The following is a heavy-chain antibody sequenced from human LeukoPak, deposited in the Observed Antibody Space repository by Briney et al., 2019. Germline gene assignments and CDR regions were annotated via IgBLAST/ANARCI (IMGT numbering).Heavy chain of an antibody. J-gene: IGHJ4*02. Sequence: GGSLRLSCAASGFTFTDYSMHWVRQPPGKGLEWVSLISWDGGITYYADSVRGRFTISRDNGKNSLSLEMNSLRTEDTALYYCAKDSNTGGYSFGSWGQGTLVTVTS. V-gene: IGHV3-43*01. CDR1: GFTFTDYS. D-gene: IGHD5-12*01. CDR2: ISWDGGIT. CDR3: AKDSNTGGYSFGS.